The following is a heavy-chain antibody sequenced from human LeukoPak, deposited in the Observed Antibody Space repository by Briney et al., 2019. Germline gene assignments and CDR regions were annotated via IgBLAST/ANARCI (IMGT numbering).Heavy chain of an antibody. CDR3: ARLMAANIRKEFDY. CDR1: GGFISGYY. Sequence: PSETLSLTCAVYGGFISGYYWTWIRQSPGKGLEWIGEINHSGSTNYNPSLKSRVTISVDTSKHQFSLKLSSVTAADTAVYYCARLMAANIRKEFDYWGQGTLVTVSS. CDR2: INHSGST. V-gene: IGHV4-34*01. J-gene: IGHJ4*02. D-gene: IGHD2-8*01.